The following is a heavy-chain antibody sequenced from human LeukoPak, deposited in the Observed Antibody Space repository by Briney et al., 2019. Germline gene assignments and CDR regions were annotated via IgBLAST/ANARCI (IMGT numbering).Heavy chain of an antibody. V-gene: IGHV3-48*01. CDR1: GFTFSSYS. Sequence: GGSQRLSCAASGFTFSSYSMNWVRQAPGKGLEWVSYISSSSSTIYYADSVKGRFTISRDNAKNSLYLQMNSLRAEDTAVYYCAKGMYCSGGSCYSEVFDYWGQGTLVTVSS. J-gene: IGHJ4*02. CDR2: ISSSSSTI. CDR3: AKGMYCSGGSCYSEVFDY. D-gene: IGHD2-15*01.